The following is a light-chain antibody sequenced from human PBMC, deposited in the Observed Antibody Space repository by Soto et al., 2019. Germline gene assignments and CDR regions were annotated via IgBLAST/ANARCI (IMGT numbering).Light chain of an antibody. CDR2: GDD. J-gene: IGLJ1*01. CDR1: SSNIGTNN. V-gene: IGLV1-47*01. CDR3: AAWDESLNGL. Sequence: QSVLLPPPSVCWTPGHRVTISCSGRSSNIGTNNVYWYQQFPVTAPKLLIYGDDQRPSGVPDRFSGSKSGTSASLAISGLRSEDEADYYCAAWDESLNGLFGTGTKVTVL.